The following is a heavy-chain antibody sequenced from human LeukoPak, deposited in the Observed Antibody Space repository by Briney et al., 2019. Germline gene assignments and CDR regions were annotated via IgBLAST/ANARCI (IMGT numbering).Heavy chain of an antibody. CDR1: GGSISSYY. V-gene: IGHV4-59*08. Sequence: SETLSLTCTVSGGSISSYYWSWIRQPPGKGLEWIGYIYYSGSTNYNPSLKSRFTISVDTSKNQFSLKLSSVTAADTAVYYCARLTTVTTYHWFDPWGQGTLVTVSS. J-gene: IGHJ5*02. D-gene: IGHD4-17*01. CDR3: ARLTTVTTYHWFDP. CDR2: IYYSGST.